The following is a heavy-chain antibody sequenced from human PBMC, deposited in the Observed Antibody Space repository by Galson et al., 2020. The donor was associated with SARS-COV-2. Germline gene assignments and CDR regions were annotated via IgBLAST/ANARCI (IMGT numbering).Heavy chain of an antibody. CDR1: AFSLSTSGVG. CDR2: IYWDDDK. CDR3: AHRTTVTTLDY. D-gene: IGHD4-17*01. Sequence: SGPTLVKPTQTLTLTCTFSAFSLSTSGVGVGWIRQPPGKALEWLALIYWDDDKRYSPSLKSRLSITKDTSKNQVVLTMTNMDPVDTATYYWAHRTTVTTLDYWGQGTLVTVAS. V-gene: IGHV2-5*02. J-gene: IGHJ4*02.